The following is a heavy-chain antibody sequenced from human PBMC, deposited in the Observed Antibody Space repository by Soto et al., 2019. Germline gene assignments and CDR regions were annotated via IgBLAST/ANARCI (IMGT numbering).Heavy chain of an antibody. CDR3: AGGIFGVVIGSLDV. CDR2: IYYSGST. Sequence: SETLSLTCTVSGGSISSYYWSWIRQPPGRGLEWIGYIYYSGSTNYNPSLKSRVTISVDTSKNQFSLKLSSVTAAGTAVYYCAGGIFGVVIGSLDVWGKGTTVTVSS. V-gene: IGHV4-59*01. CDR1: GGSISSYY. D-gene: IGHD3-3*01. J-gene: IGHJ6*04.